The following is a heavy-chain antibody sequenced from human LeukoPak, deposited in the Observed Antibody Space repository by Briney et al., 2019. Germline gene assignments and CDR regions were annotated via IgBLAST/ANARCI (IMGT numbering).Heavy chain of an antibody. Sequence: PGGSLRLSCAASGFTLGTYDMYWVRQAPGKGLEWVAVISYDGSNKYYADSVKGRFTISRDNSKNTLYLQMNSLRAEDTAVYYCAKGGWELPQNWFDPWGQGTLVTVSS. CDR1: GFTLGTYD. V-gene: IGHV3-30*18. CDR3: AKGGWELPQNWFDP. CDR2: ISYDGSNK. D-gene: IGHD1-26*01. J-gene: IGHJ5*02.